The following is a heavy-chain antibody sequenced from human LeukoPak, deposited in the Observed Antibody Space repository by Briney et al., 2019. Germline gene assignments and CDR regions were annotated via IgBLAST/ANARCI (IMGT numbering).Heavy chain of an antibody. D-gene: IGHD5-12*01. CDR3: AKDLSGGYDYFDY. J-gene: IGHJ4*02. CDR2: ISGGGGTT. Sequence: GGSLRLSCAVSGFIFSRYSMNWVRQAPGKGLEWVSAISGGGGTTYYTDSVKGRFTISRDNSKNTLYLQMNSLRAEDTAVYYCAKDLSGGYDYFDYWGQGTLVTVSS. CDR1: GFIFSRYS. V-gene: IGHV3-23*01.